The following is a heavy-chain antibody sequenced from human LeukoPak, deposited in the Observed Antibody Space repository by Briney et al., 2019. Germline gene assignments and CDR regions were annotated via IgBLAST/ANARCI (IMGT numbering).Heavy chain of an antibody. CDR3: ARERGSYDGVTLDY. Sequence: PGGSLRLSCAASGCTVSSNYMNWVRQAPGKGLEWVSVIYSGGRTEYADSVKGRFTISRDNSKNTLYLQMNSLRAEDTAVYYCARERGSYDGVTLDYWGQGTLVSVSS. CDR1: GCTVSSNY. J-gene: IGHJ4*02. D-gene: IGHD3-10*01. CDR2: IYSGGRT. V-gene: IGHV3-66*01.